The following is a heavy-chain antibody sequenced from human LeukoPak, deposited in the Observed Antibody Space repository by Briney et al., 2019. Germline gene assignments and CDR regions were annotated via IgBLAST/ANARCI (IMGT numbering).Heavy chain of an antibody. CDR3: AKCSGGNCYHSDDH. V-gene: IGHV3-43*02. CDR2: TSGDGITT. D-gene: IGHD2-15*01. CDR1: GFAFHNYA. J-gene: IGHJ5*02. Sequence: GGSLRLSCAASGFAFHNYAIHWVRQAPGKGLEWVSLTSGDGITTYFADSVKGRFTISRDNAKDSLYLQMNSLRAEDTAVYYCAKCSGGNCYHSDDHWGQGTLVTVSP.